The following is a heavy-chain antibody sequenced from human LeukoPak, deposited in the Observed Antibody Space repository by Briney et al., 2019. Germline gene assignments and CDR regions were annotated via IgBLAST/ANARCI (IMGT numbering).Heavy chain of an antibody. CDR2: IWYDGSNA. CDR3: ARDRERAADLGY. J-gene: IGHJ4*02. D-gene: IGHD6-13*01. V-gene: IGHV3-33*01. CDR1: GFTFSTYG. Sequence: PGGSLRLSCAAPGFTFSTYGMHWVRQAPGKGLELVANIWYDGSNAYYGDSVKGRFTISRDNSKNTLYLQMNSLRVEDTAVYYCARDRERAADLGYWGQGTLVTVSS.